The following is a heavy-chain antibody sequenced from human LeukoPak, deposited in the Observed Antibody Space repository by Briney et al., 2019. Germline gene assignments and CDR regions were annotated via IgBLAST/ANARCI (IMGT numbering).Heavy chain of an antibody. CDR2: INHSGST. V-gene: IGHV4-39*07. CDR1: GGSISSSSYY. CDR3: ARLTGYYFDY. D-gene: IGHD7-27*01. Sequence: KPSETLSLTCTVSGGSISSSSYYWGWIRQPPGKGLEWIGEINHSGSTNYNPSLKSRVTISVDTSKNQFSLKLSSVTAADTAVYYCARLTGYYFDYWGQGTLVTVSS. J-gene: IGHJ4*02.